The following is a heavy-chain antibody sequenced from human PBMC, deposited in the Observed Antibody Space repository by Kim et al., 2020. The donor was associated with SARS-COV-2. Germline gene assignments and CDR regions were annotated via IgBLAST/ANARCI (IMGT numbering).Heavy chain of an antibody. CDR3: ARVIWGTYRYTDY. J-gene: IGHJ4*02. V-gene: IGHV7-4-1*02. Sequence: ASVKVSCKASGYTFTNNAISWVRQAPGQGLEWMGWINTDTGNPTYAQAFTRRFVFSLDTSFTTAYLQISSLEAEYTALYYCARVIWGTYRYTDYWVQGTL. D-gene: IGHD3-16*02. CDR1: GYTFTNNA. CDR2: INTDTGNP.